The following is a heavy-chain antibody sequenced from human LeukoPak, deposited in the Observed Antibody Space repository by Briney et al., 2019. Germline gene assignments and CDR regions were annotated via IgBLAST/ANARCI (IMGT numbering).Heavy chain of an antibody. V-gene: IGHV4-34*01. CDR3: ARGSITMVRGVIIRSRWFDP. CDR2: INHSGST. D-gene: IGHD3-10*01. J-gene: IGHJ5*02. CDR1: GGSFSGYY. Sequence: SETLSLTCAVYGGSFSGYYWSWIRQPPGKGPEWIGEINHSGSTNYNPSLKSRVTISVDTSKNQFSLKLSSVTAADTAVYYCARGSITMVRGVIIRSRWFDPWAREPWSPSPQ.